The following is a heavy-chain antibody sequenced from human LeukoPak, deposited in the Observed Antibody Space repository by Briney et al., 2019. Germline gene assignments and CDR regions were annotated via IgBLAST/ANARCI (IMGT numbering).Heavy chain of an antibody. Sequence: GGSLRLSCAASAFTFSSYAMNWVRQAPGKGLEWVSSISSSSSYIYYADSVKGRFTISRDNAKNSVYLQMNSLRVEDMGVYYCGNSRGSYVWGQGTLVTVSS. D-gene: IGHD3-16*01. CDR3: GNSRGSYV. CDR2: ISSSSSYI. CDR1: AFTFSSYA. J-gene: IGHJ4*02. V-gene: IGHV3-21*01.